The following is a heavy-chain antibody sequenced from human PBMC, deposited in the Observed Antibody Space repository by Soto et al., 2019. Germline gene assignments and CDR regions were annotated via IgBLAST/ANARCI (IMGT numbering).Heavy chain of an antibody. V-gene: IGHV1-69*12. CDR2: IIPIFGTA. CDR3: ARSIVLVPVASFGWFEP. D-gene: IGHD2-2*01. Sequence: QVQLVQSGAEVKKPGSSVKVSCKASGGTFSSYAISWVRQAPGQGLEWMGGIIPIFGTANYAQKFQGRVTITADESTSTAYMGLSSLRSEDTAVYYCARSIVLVPVASFGWFEPWGQGTLVTVS. J-gene: IGHJ5*02. CDR1: GGTFSSYA.